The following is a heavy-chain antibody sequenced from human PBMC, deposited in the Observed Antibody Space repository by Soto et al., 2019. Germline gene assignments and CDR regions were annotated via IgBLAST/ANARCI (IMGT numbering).Heavy chain of an antibody. Sequence: SEKVSCQSSGNTSIRYHLHSHRQAPGQGLEWMGWTNPNSGGTDYAQKFQGRVTMTRNTSISSASMGISRLRSDYSVVFYWARANGGEHDGFDDWGQGTLVTGSS. CDR2: TNPNSGGT. CDR3: ARANGGEHDGFDD. V-gene: IGHV1-2*02. J-gene: IGHJ4*02. D-gene: IGHD7-27*01. CDR1: GNTSIRYH.